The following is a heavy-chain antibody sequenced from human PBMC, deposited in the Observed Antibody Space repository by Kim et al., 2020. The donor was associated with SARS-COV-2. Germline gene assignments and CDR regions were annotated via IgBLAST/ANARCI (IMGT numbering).Heavy chain of an antibody. Sequence: GGSLRLSCAASGFTFSSYWMHWVRQAPGKGLVWVSRINSDGSSTSYADSVKGRFTISRDNAKNTLYLQMNSLRAEDTAVYYCALSGYGSYAFDIWGQGTMVTVSS. CDR1: GFTFSSYW. J-gene: IGHJ3*02. D-gene: IGHD5-12*01. CDR2: INSDGSST. V-gene: IGHV3-74*01. CDR3: ALSGYGSYAFDI.